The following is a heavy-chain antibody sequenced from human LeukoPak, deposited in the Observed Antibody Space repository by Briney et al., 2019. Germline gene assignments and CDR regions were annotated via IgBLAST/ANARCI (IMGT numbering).Heavy chain of an antibody. V-gene: IGHV3-30*02. J-gene: IGHJ4*02. Sequence: GGSLRLSCAASGFTFSNYGMHWVRQAPGKGLEWGAFIRHDGNNKYYADSVKGRFTISRDNSKNTLYLQKDSLRPEDTAIYYCAKDFHDFWTGFSFDCWGQGTLVTVSS. CDR1: GFTFSNYG. D-gene: IGHD3/OR15-3a*01. CDR3: AKDFHDFWTGFSFDC. CDR2: IRHDGNNK.